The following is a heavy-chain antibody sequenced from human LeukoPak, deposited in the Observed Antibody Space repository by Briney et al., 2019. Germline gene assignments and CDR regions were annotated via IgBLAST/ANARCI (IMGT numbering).Heavy chain of an antibody. J-gene: IGHJ4*02. CDR1: SASITSSPYY. CDR3: AANSADYNTLGSSYKV. Sequence: SETLSLTCTVSSASITSSPYYWGWIRQSPGKGLEWIGSISYSGTTYYNPSLLSRVTISVDTSKNHFSLKLSSVTAADTAVYYCAANSADYNTLGSSYKVWGQGTLVTVSS. V-gene: IGHV4-39*02. CDR2: ISYSGTT. D-gene: IGHD3-10*01.